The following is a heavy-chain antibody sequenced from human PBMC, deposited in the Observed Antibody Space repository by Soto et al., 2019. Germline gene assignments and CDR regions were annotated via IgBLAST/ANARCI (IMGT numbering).Heavy chain of an antibody. CDR3: ARDRGEGEGTTSDH. CDR2: ITAYNGNT. Sequence: QVQVVQSGPDVKKPGASVKISCKTSGYTFSTYGINWVRQAPGQGLEWIGWITAYNGNTHYTQKFQGRVTLTTDTSTSTGYMEMRDLRSDDTAVYYCARDRGEGEGTTSDHWGQGTLVTVSS. J-gene: IGHJ4*02. V-gene: IGHV1-18*01. CDR1: GYTFSTYG. D-gene: IGHD3-10*01.